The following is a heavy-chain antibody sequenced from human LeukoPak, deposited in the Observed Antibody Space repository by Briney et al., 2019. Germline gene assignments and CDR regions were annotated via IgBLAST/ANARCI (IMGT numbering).Heavy chain of an antibody. D-gene: IGHD4-17*01. Sequence: GGSLRLSCAVSGFTFSRYWMTWVRQAPGKGLEWVANINEDGSEKYYVESVKGRFTVSRDNAKSSLFLQMNSLGDEDTAVYYCARVPSTVKADYWGQGTLVTVS. CDR3: ARVPSTVKADY. J-gene: IGHJ4*02. V-gene: IGHV3-7*04. CDR2: INEDGSEK. CDR1: GFTFSRYW.